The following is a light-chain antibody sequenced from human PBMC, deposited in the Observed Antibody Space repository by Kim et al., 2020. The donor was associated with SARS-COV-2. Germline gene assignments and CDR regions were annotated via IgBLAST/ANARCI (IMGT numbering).Light chain of an antibody. J-gene: IGKJ2*03. CDR3: QRLNSYPHG. CDR1: QGINSY. V-gene: IGKV1-9*01. Sequence: IQLTQSPSFLSASVGDRVTITCRASQGINSYLAWYQQEPGKAPKLLIYTASTLQSGVPSRFSGSGSGTEFSLTISSLQPEDFATYYCQRLNSYPHGFGQGTKLEI. CDR2: TAS.